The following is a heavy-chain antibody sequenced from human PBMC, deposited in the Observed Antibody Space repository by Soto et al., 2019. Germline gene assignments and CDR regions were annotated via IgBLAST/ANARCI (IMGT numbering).Heavy chain of an antibody. V-gene: IGHV1-69*13. CDR1: GGTFSSYA. J-gene: IGHJ4*02. CDR3: ARGGSSGWGNYFDY. Sequence: ASVKVSCKASGGTFSSYAISWVRQAPGQGLEWMGGIIPIFGTANYAQKFQGRVTITADESTSTAYMELSSLRSEDTAVYYCARGGSSGWGNYFDYWGQGTLVTVSS. CDR2: IIPIFGTA. D-gene: IGHD6-19*01.